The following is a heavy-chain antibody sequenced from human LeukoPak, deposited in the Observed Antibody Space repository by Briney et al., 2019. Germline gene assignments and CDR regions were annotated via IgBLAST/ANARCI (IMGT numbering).Heavy chain of an antibody. CDR2: INTKGET. CDR3: ATSNDAKIAPFDH. CDR1: GVSMSAYQ. D-gene: IGHD2-21*01. V-gene: IGHV4-4*09. Sequence: SETLSLTCTVSGVSMSAYQWSWVRQSPEKGLEWIGCINTKGETSYNPSLKSRVTTSVNTSKSQFSLRLTSVTAADTAVYYCATSNDAKIAPFDHWGQGAPVTVSS. J-gene: IGHJ4*02.